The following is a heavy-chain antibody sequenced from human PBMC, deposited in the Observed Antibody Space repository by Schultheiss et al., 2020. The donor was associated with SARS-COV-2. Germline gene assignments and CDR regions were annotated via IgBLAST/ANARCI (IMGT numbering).Heavy chain of an antibody. CDR2: ISYDGTNK. V-gene: IGHV3-33*08. D-gene: IGHD2-2*01. CDR3: ARYAAAMMYMDV. J-gene: IGHJ6*03. Sequence: GGSLRLSCAASGFPFSSNGMNWVRQAPGKGLEWVAVISYDGTNKRYADSVKGRFTISRDNAKNALYLEMSSLRGEDTAVYYCARYAAAMMYMDVWGKGTTVTVSS. CDR1: GFPFSSNG.